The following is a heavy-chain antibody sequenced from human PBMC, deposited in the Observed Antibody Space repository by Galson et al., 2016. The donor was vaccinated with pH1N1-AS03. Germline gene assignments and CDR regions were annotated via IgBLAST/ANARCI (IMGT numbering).Heavy chain of an antibody. Sequence: SVKVSCKASGGTLNNYAINWVRQAPGQGLEWMGGISPIFGSANHAQKFQGRVTITADIFTKTVYMELSSLRSDDTAVYYCARGLTYHFGSGSVFWGQGTLVTVSS. CDR1: GGTLNNYA. J-gene: IGHJ4*02. CDR3: ARGLTYHFGSGSVF. CDR2: ISPIFGSA. D-gene: IGHD3-10*01. V-gene: IGHV1-69*06.